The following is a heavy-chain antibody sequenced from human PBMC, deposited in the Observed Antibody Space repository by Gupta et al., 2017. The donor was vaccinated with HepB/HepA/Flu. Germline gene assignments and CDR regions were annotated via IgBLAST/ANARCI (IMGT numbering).Heavy chain of an antibody. Sequence: QVQLVQSGAEVKQSGSSVKVSCKASGGTFSNYGISWVRQAPGQGLEWMGRIITINGLRKYAQKFQGRVTVTADKSTNIAYMELSRLRSEDTALYYCARDTAPQDVWSAYDYSYYGMDVWGQGTTGTVSS. D-gene: IGHD3-3*01. CDR2: IITINGLR. CDR3: ARDTAPQDVWSAYDYSYYGMDV. CDR1: GGTFSNYG. J-gene: IGHJ6*02. V-gene: IGHV1-69*04.